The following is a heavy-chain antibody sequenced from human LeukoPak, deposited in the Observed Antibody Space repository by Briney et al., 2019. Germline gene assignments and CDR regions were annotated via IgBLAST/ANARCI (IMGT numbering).Heavy chain of an antibody. CDR1: GFTFSSYA. V-gene: IGHV3-23*01. J-gene: IGHJ4*02. CDR3: AKDRDSSSWYLGSCFGDY. D-gene: IGHD6-13*01. CDR2: ISGSGGST. Sequence: GGSLRLSCAASGFTFSSYALSWVRQAPGKGLEWVSGISGSGGSTHYADSVKGRFTISRDKSKNTLYLEMNSLRAEDTAVYYCAKDRDSSSWYLGSCFGDYRGQGTLVTVSS.